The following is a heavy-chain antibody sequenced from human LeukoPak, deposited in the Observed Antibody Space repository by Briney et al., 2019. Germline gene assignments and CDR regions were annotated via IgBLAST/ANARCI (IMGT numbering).Heavy chain of an antibody. J-gene: IGHJ5*02. CDR3: ARAANWHDDDWFDP. D-gene: IGHD1-1*01. Sequence: GSSVKVSCKASGGTFTSYYINWVRQATGQGPEWMGWMNPNSGNTDYAQRFQGRVTMTRNTSISTAYMELSSLRSEDTAVYYCARAANWHDDDWFDPWGQGTLVTVSS. CDR2: MNPNSGNT. V-gene: IGHV1-8*01. CDR1: GGTFTSYY.